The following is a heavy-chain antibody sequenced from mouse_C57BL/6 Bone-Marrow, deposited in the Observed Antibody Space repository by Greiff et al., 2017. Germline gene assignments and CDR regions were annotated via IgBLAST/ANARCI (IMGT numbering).Heavy chain of an antibody. D-gene: IGHD4-1*01. CDR2: ISDGGSYT. CDR3: ARDWVFAY. J-gene: IGHJ3*01. CDR1: GFTFSSYA. Sequence: EVQGVESGGGLVKPGGSLKLSCAASGFTFSSYAMSWVRQTPEKRLEWVATISDGGSYTYYPDNVKGRFTISRDNAKNNLYLQMSHLKSEDTAMYYCARDWVFAYWGQGTLVTVSA. V-gene: IGHV5-4*01.